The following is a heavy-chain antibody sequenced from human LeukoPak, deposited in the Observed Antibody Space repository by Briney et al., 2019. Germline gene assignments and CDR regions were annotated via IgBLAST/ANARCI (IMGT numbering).Heavy chain of an antibody. CDR2: INPNSGGT. CDR3: ARRTYSSSSSIFDY. CDR1: GYTFTGYY. V-gene: IGHV1-2*02. Sequence: ASVKVSCKASGYTFTGYYMHWVRQAPGQGLEWMGWINPNSGGTNYAQKFQGRVTMTRDTSISTAYMELSRLRSDDTAVYYCARRTYSSSSSIFDYWGQGTLVTVSS. D-gene: IGHD6-6*01. J-gene: IGHJ4*02.